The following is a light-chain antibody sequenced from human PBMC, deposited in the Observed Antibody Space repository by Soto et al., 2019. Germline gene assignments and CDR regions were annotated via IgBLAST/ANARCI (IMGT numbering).Light chain of an antibody. V-gene: IGKV1-5*01. CDR3: QQYNSYSRYT. CDR1: QSISSW. CDR2: DAS. Sequence: DIQMTQSPSTLSASVGDRVTITCRASQSISSWLAWYQQKPGKAPKLLIYDASSLESGVPSRFSGSGSGTEFTLTISCLQPDDFATYYCQQYNSYSRYTFGQGNKLEIK. J-gene: IGKJ2*01.